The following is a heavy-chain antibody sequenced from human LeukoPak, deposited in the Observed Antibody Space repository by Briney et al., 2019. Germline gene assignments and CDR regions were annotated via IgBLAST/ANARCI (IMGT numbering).Heavy chain of an antibody. CDR3: ARAGHCTNGICYTPDFDY. J-gene: IGHJ4*02. CDR2: ISYDGSSK. D-gene: IGHD2-8*01. Sequence: GGSLRLSCAASGFTFSSYGMHWVRQAPGKGLEWVAVISYDGSSKYYADSVKGRFTISRDNSKNTLYLQMNSLRAEDTAAYYCARAGHCTNGICYTPDFDYWGQGTLVTVSS. CDR1: GFTFSSYG. V-gene: IGHV3-30*03.